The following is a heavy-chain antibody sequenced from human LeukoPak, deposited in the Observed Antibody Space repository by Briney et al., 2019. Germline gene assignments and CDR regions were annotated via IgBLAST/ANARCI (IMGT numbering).Heavy chain of an antibody. V-gene: IGHV4-59*01. J-gene: IGHJ4*02. Sequence: SETLSLTCTVSGGSLSSYYWSWIRQPPGKGLVWIGYIYYSESTNYNPSLKSRVTMSIDTSKNQFSLKVTSVTAADTAVYYCARVDYDSSGYFDYWGQGTPVTVSS. D-gene: IGHD3-22*01. CDR2: IYYSEST. CDR1: GGSLSSYY. CDR3: ARVDYDSSGYFDY.